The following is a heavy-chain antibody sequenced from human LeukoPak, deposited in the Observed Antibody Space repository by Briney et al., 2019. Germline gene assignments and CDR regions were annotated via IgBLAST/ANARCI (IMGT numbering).Heavy chain of an antibody. D-gene: IGHD6-6*01. CDR1: GGTFSSYA. Sequence: ASVKVSCKASGGTFSSYAISWVRQAPGQGLEWMGRIIPILGIANYAQKFQGRVTITADKSTSTAYMELSSLRSEDTAVYYCAKIPTARPDYFDYWGQGTLVTVSS. J-gene: IGHJ4*02. CDR2: IIPILGIA. V-gene: IGHV1-69*04. CDR3: AKIPTARPDYFDY.